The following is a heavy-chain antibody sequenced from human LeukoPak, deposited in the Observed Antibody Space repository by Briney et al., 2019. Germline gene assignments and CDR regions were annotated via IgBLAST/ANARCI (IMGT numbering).Heavy chain of an antibody. CDR2: IYYSGST. CDR3: ARSSGMATIEVFDY. CDR1: GGSISSYY. Sequence: SETLSLTCTVSGGSISSYYWSWIRQPPGKGLEWIGYIYYSGSTNYNPSLKSRVTISVDTSKNQFSLKLSSVTAADPAVYYCARSSGMATIEVFDYWGQGTLVTVSS. D-gene: IGHD5-24*01. V-gene: IGHV4-59*01. J-gene: IGHJ4*02.